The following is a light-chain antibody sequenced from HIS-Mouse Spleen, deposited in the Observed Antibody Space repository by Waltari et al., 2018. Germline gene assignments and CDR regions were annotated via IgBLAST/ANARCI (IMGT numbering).Light chain of an antibody. CDR3: QQLNSYPPT. J-gene: IGKJ1*01. CDR2: AAS. V-gene: IGKV1-9*01. Sequence: DIQLTQSPSFLSASVGDRVTITCRASQGMRSYLAWYQQKPGKGPKLLIYAASTLQSGVPSRFSGSGSGTEFTLTISSLQPEDVATYYCQQLNSYPPTFGQGTKVEIK. CDR1: QGMRSY.